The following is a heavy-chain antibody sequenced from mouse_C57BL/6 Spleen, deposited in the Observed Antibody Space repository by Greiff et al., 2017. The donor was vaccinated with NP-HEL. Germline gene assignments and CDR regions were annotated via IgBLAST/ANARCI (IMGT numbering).Heavy chain of an antibody. D-gene: IGHD5-5*01. J-gene: IGHJ4*01. Sequence: VKLMESGPGLVQPSQCLSITCTVSGFSLTSYGVHWVRQSPGKGLEWLGVIWSGGSTDYNAAFISRLSISKDNSKSQVFFKMNSLQADDTAIYYCARPYLKNYYAMDYWGQGTSVTVSS. V-gene: IGHV2-2*01. CDR1: GFSLTSYG. CDR2: IWSGGST. CDR3: ARPYLKNYYAMDY.